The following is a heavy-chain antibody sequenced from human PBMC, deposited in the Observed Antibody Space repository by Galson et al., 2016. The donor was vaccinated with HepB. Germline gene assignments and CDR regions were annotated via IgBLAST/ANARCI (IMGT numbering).Heavy chain of an antibody. Sequence: SETLSLTCTVSGAAINDYSWGWIRQSPGKGLEWIGDIYYSGTTYYNPSLNSRVTISVDTSTHQFSLTLSSVTAADSAVFYCARLSKAVRGNRNYYYYFMDVWGKGTMVTVSS. D-gene: IGHD1/OR15-1a*01. CDR3: ARLSKAVRGNRNYYYYFMDV. CDR1: GAAINDYS. CDR2: IYYSGTT. V-gene: IGHV4-59*08. J-gene: IGHJ6*03.